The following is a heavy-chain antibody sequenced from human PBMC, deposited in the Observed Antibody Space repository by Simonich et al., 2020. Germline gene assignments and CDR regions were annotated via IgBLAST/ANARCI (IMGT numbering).Heavy chain of an antibody. V-gene: IGHV1-2*06. Sequence: QVQLVQSGAEVKKPGASVKVSCKASGYTFTGYYMHWVRQAPGQGLEWMGRINPNSGGKKDAQKFQGRVTRNRDTSISTAYMELSRLRSDDTAVYYCARGTYGFAGTTRPNTENWFDPWGQGTLVTVSS. CDR2: INPNSGGK. CDR3: ARGTYGFAGTTRPNTENWFDP. D-gene: IGHD1-7*01. CDR1: GYTFTGYY. J-gene: IGHJ5*02.